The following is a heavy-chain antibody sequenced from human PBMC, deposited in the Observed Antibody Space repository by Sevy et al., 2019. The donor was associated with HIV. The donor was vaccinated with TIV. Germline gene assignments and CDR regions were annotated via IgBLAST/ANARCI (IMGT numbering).Heavy chain of an antibody. Sequence: GGSLRLSCAASGFTFSSYGMQWVRQAPGKGLEWVAVIWYDGSNKYYADSVKGRFTISRDNSKNTLYLQMNSLRAEDTAVYYCARAACSGGSCYPLNAFDIWGQGTMVTVSS. J-gene: IGHJ3*02. D-gene: IGHD2-15*01. CDR3: ARAACSGGSCYPLNAFDI. V-gene: IGHV3-33*01. CDR2: IWYDGSNK. CDR1: GFTFSSYG.